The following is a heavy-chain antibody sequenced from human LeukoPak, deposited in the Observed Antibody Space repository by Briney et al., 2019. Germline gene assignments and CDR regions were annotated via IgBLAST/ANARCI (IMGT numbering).Heavy chain of an antibody. CDR2: IYHSGST. CDR3: ARGVVIAPQTFDY. Sequence: SETLSLTCAVSGGSISSSNWWSWVRQPPGKGLEWIGEIYHSGSTNYNPSLKSRVTISVDKSKNQFSLKLSSETAADTAVYYCARGVVIAPQTFDYWGQGTLVTVSS. V-gene: IGHV4-4*02. CDR1: GGSISSSNW. D-gene: IGHD2-21*01. J-gene: IGHJ4*02.